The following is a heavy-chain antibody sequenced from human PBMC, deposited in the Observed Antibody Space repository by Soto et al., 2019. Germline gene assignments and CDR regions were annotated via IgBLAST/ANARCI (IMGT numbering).Heavy chain of an antibody. D-gene: IGHD3-10*01. CDR3: AKDAGDN. CDR1: GGNFNTYA. J-gene: IGHJ4*02. CDR2: IIPMFDIK. V-gene: IGHV1-69*01. Sequence: QLQLVQSGAEVKERGSSVKISCKTSGGNFNTYALTWVRQAPGQGFEWIGGIIPMFDIKNVAQRFQGRVSLNAEDYMTTAYMEMTSLGSDDTAVYYCAKDAGDNWGQGTLVTGSS.